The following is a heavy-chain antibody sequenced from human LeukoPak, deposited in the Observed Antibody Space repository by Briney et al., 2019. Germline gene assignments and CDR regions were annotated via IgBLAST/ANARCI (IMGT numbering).Heavy chain of an antibody. CDR3: AKGDILTGYPPFY. D-gene: IGHD3-9*01. J-gene: IGHJ4*02. Sequence: GGSLRLSCAASGFTFSSYGMHWVRQAPGKGLEWVAVISYDGSNKYYADSVKGRFTISRDNSKNTLYLQMSSLRAEDTAVYYCAKGDILTGYPPFYWGQGTLVTVSS. CDR2: ISYDGSNK. CDR1: GFTFSSYG. V-gene: IGHV3-30*18.